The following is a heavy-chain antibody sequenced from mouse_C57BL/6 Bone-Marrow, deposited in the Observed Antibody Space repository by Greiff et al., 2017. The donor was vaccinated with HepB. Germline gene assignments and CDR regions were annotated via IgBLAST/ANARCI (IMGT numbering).Heavy chain of an antibody. J-gene: IGHJ3*01. V-gene: IGHV1-59*01. Sequence: QVQLQQPGAELVRPGTSVKLSCKASGYTFTSYWMHWVKQRPGQGLEWIGVIDPSDSYTNYNQKFKGKATLTVDTSSSTAYMQLSSLTSEDSAVYYCALGVFAYWGQGTLVTVSA. CDR3: ALGVFAY. CDR1: GYTFTSYW. CDR2: IDPSDSYT.